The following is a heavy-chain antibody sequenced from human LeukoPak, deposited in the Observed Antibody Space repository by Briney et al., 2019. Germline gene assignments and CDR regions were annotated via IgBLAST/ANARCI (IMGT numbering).Heavy chain of an antibody. Sequence: GASVKVSCKVSGYTLTELSMHWVRQAPGKGLEWMGGSDPEDGETIYAQKFQGRVTMTEDASTDTAYMELSSLRSEDTAVYYCATSGERSGAFDIWGQGTMVTASS. J-gene: IGHJ3*02. CDR1: GYTLTELS. CDR3: ATSGERSGAFDI. V-gene: IGHV1-24*01. D-gene: IGHD1-26*01. CDR2: SDPEDGET.